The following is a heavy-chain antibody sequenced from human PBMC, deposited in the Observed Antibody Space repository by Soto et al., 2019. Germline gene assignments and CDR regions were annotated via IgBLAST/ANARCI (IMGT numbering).Heavy chain of an antibody. CDR3: ARDLVTIFGVVNWFDP. J-gene: IGHJ5*02. Sequence: NPGGSLRLSCAASGFTFSSYSMNWVRQAPGKGLEWVSSISSSSSYIYYADSVKGRFTISRDNAKNSLYLQMNSLRAEDTAVYYCARDLVTIFGVVNWFDPWGQGTLVTVS. CDR2: ISSSSSYI. D-gene: IGHD3-3*01. CDR1: GFTFSSYS. V-gene: IGHV3-21*01.